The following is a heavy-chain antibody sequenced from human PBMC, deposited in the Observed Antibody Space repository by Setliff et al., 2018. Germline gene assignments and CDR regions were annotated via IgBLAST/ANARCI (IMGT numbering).Heavy chain of an antibody. Sequence: SETLSLTCSVSNYSINSNTYSYWGWIRQPPGKGLEWIGYIYYSGSTNYNPSLKSRVTISADESKNQFSLKLSSVTAADTAVYYCAGGYCSGTSCYDYWGQGTLVTVSS. V-gene: IGHV4-61*05. CDR3: AGGYCSGTSCYDY. D-gene: IGHD2-2*03. CDR1: NYSINSNTYSY. CDR2: IYYSGST. J-gene: IGHJ4*02.